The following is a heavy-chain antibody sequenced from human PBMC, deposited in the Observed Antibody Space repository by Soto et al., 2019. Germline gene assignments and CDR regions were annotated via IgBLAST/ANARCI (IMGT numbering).Heavy chain of an antibody. CDR1: GYTFTSYY. J-gene: IGHJ5*02. CDR3: ARGSGIVVVVAATFGWFAP. V-gene: IGHV1-46*01. CDR2: INPSGGST. Sequence: QVQLVQSGAEVKKPGASMKVSCKASGYTFTSYYMHWVRQAPGQGLEWMGIINPSGGSTSYAQKFRGRGTMTRDTSTSTVYRERGRLRSEDTAVYYCARGSGIVVVVAATFGWFAPWGQGTLVTVSS. D-gene: IGHD2-15*01.